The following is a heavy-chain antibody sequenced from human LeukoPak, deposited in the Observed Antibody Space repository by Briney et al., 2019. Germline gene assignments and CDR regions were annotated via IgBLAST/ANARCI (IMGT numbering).Heavy chain of an antibody. D-gene: IGHD1-26*01. Sequence: GGSLRLSCTASGFTFGDYAMSWARQAPGKGLDWIGFIRSKTSGGTTEYAASVKGRFTILRDDSKSIDYLQINSLKTEDTAVYYCTRGDGSGSYWGQGTLVTVSS. V-gene: IGHV3-49*04. J-gene: IGHJ4*02. CDR1: GFTFGDYA. CDR2: IRSKTSGGTT. CDR3: TRGDGSGSY.